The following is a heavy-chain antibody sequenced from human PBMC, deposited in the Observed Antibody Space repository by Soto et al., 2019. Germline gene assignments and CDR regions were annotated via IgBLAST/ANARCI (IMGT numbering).Heavy chain of an antibody. D-gene: IGHD3-10*01. V-gene: IGHV1-3*01. CDR2: INAGNGNT. J-gene: IGHJ5*02. CDR1: GYTFTSYA. CDR3: ARGQGLLWFGESISWWFDP. Sequence: ASVKVSCKASGYTFTSYAMHWVRQAPGQRLEWMGWINAGNGNTKYSQKFQGRVTITRDTSASTAYMELSSLRSEDTAVYYCARGQGLLWFGESISWWFDPWGQGTLVTVSS.